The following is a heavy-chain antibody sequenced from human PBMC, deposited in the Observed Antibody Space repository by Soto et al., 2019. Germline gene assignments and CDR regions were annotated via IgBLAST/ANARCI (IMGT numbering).Heavy chain of an antibody. CDR1: GGSINNYY. Sequence: QVQLQESGPRLVKPSETLSLTCSVSGGSINNYYWNWVRQTPGKGLEWIGYIYYTGSTHYNPSLKSRVTMSVDTSKNHFSLRLTSVTAADTAVYFCAREGILLRGAFDIWGQGTVVTVSS. CDR3: AREGILLRGAFDI. D-gene: IGHD3-9*01. J-gene: IGHJ3*02. CDR2: IYYTGST. V-gene: IGHV4-59*01.